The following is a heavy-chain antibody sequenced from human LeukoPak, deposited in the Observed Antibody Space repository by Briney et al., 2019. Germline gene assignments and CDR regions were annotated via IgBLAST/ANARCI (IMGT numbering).Heavy chain of an antibody. Sequence: ASVKVSCKASGYTFTSYYIHWMRQAPGQGLEWMGIINPSGGGTSYPQKFQGRVTMTRDTSTSTVYMELSSLRSEDTAVYYCARDVGSGWYDNWFDPWGQGTLVTVSS. V-gene: IGHV1-46*01. CDR3: ARDVGSGWYDNWFDP. CDR1: GYTFTSYY. CDR2: INPSGGGT. J-gene: IGHJ5*02. D-gene: IGHD6-19*01.